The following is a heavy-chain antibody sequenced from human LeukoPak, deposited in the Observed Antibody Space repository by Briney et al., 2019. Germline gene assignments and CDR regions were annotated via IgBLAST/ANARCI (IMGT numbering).Heavy chain of an antibody. CDR2: ISYDGSNK. CDR1: GLTFSSYA. CDR3: TTNDAFDI. V-gene: IGHV3-30-3*01. Sequence: GGSLRLSCAASGLTFSSYAMHWVRQAPGKGLEWVAVISYDGSNKYYADSVKGRFTISRDNAKNSLYLQMNSLRAEDTAVYYCTTNDAFDIWGQGTMVTVSS. J-gene: IGHJ3*02. D-gene: IGHD1-14*01.